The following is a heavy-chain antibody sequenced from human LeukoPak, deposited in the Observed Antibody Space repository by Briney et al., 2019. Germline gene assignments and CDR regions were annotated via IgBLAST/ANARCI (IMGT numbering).Heavy chain of an antibody. CDR2: ISSSGSTI. CDR3: ATLGWTAPDY. Sequence: GGSLRLSCAASGFTFRSYEMNWVRQAPGKGLEWVSYISSSGSTIYYADSVKGRFTISRDNAKNSLYLQMNSLRAEDTAVYYCATLGWTAPDYWGQGTLVTVSS. CDR1: GFTFRSYE. V-gene: IGHV3-48*03. J-gene: IGHJ4*02. D-gene: IGHD3/OR15-3a*01.